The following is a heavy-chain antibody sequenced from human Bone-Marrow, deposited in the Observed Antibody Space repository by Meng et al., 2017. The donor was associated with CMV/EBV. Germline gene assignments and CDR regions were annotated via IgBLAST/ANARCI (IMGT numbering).Heavy chain of an antibody. CDR2: IKQDGSEK. V-gene: IGHV3-7*01. Sequence: GESLKISCAASGFTFSSSWMTWVRQAPGKGLEWVANIKQDGSEKYYVDSVKGRFTISRDNAKNSLFLQMNSLRAEDTAVYYCARYRTTGDYWGQGTLVTFSS. J-gene: IGHJ4*02. D-gene: IGHD1-1*01. CDR1: GFTFSSSW. CDR3: ARYRTTGDY.